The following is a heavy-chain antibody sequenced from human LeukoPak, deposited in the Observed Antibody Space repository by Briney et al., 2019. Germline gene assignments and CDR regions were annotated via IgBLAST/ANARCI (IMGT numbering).Heavy chain of an antibody. CDR3: ARAVGYCSDLSCYLGY. Sequence: GASVKVSCKASGYSFTAYAMNWVRQAPGRGLEWMGWINTDTQNPTYAQDFTGRFVFSLDTSVSTAYLQINSLKAEDTAVYFCARAVGYCSDLSCYLGYWGQGTLVTVSS. CDR2: INTDTQNP. V-gene: IGHV7-4-1*02. D-gene: IGHD2-15*01. CDR1: GYSFTAYA. J-gene: IGHJ4*02.